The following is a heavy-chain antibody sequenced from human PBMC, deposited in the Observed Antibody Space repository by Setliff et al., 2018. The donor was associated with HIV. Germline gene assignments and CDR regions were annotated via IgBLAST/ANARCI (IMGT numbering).Heavy chain of an antibody. CDR2: INHSGST. CDR1: GGSFSGYY. J-gene: IGHJ5*02. D-gene: IGHD3-10*01. V-gene: IGHV4-34*01. Sequence: KTSETLSLTCAVYGGSFSGYYWSWVRQPPGKGLEWIGEINHSGSTNSNPSLKSRVTISADTSKNQFSRKLTSVTAADTAVYYCARGRMGYYGSGSYLPWGQGMLVTVSS. CDR3: ARGRMGYYGSGSYLP.